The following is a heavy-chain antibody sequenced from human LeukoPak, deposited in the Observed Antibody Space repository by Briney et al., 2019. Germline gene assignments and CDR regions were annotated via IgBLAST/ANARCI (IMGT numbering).Heavy chain of an antibody. V-gene: IGHV4-59*08. CDR1: GGSINNYY. CDR3: ARRRGDYGSGELDF. Sequence: PSETLSLTCTVSGGSINNYYWFWIRQPPGKGLEYIGFIYYTGSTNYNPSLKSRVTISLDTSKNQFSLKLSSVTAADTAVYYCARRRGDYGSGELDFWGQGTLVTVS. CDR2: IYYTGST. D-gene: IGHD3-10*01. J-gene: IGHJ4*02.